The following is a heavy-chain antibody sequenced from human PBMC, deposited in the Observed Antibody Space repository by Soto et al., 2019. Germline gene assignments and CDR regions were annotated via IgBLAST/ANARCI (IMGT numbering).Heavy chain of an antibody. V-gene: IGHV3-11*06. J-gene: IGHJ4*02. CDR2: ISSSSSYT. CDR3: ARDHNDYGDPLHFDY. D-gene: IGHD4-17*01. Sequence: GGSLRLSCAASGFTFSDYYMSWIRQAPGKGLEWVSYISSSSSYTNYADSVKGRFTISRDNAKNSLYLQMNSLRAEDTAVYYCARDHNDYGDPLHFDYWGQGTLVTVSS. CDR1: GFTFSDYY.